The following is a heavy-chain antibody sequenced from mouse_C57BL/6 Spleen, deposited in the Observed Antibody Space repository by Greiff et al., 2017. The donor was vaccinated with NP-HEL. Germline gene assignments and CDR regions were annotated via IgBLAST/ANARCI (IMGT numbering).Heavy chain of an antibody. CDR1: GYTFTSYW. J-gene: IGHJ4*01. CDR2: IHPNSGST. Sequence: QVQLQQPGAELVKPGASVKLSCKASGYTFTSYWMHWVKQRPGQGLEWIGMIHPNSGSTNYNEKFKSKATLTVDKSSSTAYMQLSSLTSEDSAVYYCASEDTTVVDYYAMDYWGQGTSVTVSS. V-gene: IGHV1-64*01. CDR3: ASEDTTVVDYYAMDY. D-gene: IGHD1-1*01.